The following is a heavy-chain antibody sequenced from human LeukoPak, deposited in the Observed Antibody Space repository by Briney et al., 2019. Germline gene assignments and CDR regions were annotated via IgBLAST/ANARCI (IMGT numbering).Heavy chain of an antibody. J-gene: IGHJ4*02. D-gene: IGHD6-19*01. Sequence: TGGSLKLSCAASGFTFSSYTMNWVRQAPGKGLEWVSSISSSSSYIYYADSLKGRFTISRDNSKNTLYLEMNSLRAEDTAVYYCGSFDSSGWHYFDYWGQGTLVTVSA. V-gene: IGHV3-21*01. CDR2: ISSSSSYI. CDR3: GSFDSSGWHYFDY. CDR1: GFTFSSYT.